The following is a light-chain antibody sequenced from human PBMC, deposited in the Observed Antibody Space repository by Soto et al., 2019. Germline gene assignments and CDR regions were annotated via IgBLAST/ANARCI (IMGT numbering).Light chain of an antibody. CDR2: GAS. V-gene: IGLV2-14*01. CDR3: SSHTLTSALQV. CDR1: ISDFVVYNY. Sequence: QSALTQPASVSGSPGQSITISCTGTISDFVVYNYVSWFQQHPGKAPKLMIYGASNRPSGDSNRCSGSTSGKTASLTISGLQADDEADYYCSSHTLTSALQVFGTGTTLTVL. J-gene: IGLJ1*01.